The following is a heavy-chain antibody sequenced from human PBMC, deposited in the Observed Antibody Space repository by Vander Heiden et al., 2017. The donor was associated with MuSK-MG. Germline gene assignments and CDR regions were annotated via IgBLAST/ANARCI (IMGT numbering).Heavy chain of an antibody. J-gene: IGHJ4*02. D-gene: IGHD4-17*01. V-gene: IGHV3-48*02. CDR2: ISSSSSTI. CDR1: GFTFSSYS. Sequence: EVQLVESGGGLVQPGGSLRLSCAASGFTFSSYSMNWVRQAPGKGLEWVSYISSSSSTIYYADSGKGRFTISRDNAKNSLYMQMNRLREEETAVYYCASVLGWCTTKVNRDYWGQGTMVTVYS. CDR3: ASVLGWCTTKVNRDY.